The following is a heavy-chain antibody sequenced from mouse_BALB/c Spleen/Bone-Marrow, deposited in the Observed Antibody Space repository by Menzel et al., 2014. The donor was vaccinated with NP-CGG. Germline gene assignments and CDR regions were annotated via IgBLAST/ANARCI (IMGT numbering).Heavy chain of an antibody. CDR3: ARPGYYGYQDV. CDR1: GFDFSRYW. J-gene: IGHJ1*01. CDR2: INPDSSTI. Sequence: EVQLVESGGGLVQPGGSLKLSCAASGFDFSRYWMTWVRQAPGKGLEWIGEINPDSSTINYTPSLKGKLIISRDNAKNTLYLQMSKVRSEDTAFYYCARPGYYGYQDVWGVGTTVTVSS. V-gene: IGHV4-1*02. D-gene: IGHD1-2*01.